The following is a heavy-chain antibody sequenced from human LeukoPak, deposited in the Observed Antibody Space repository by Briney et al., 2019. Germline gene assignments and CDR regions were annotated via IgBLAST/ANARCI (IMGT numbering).Heavy chain of an antibody. D-gene: IGHD1-26*01. CDR3: ARDRIKSGSYYFDY. J-gene: IGHJ4*02. V-gene: IGHV3-48*01. Sequence: GGSLRLSCAASAFTFSDYSMNWVRQAPGKGLEWISYISGRSSTIYYADSVKGRFTISRDNAKNSMYLQMNSLRAEDTAVYYCARDRIKSGSYYFDYWGQGTPVTVSS. CDR1: AFTFSDYS. CDR2: ISGRSSTI.